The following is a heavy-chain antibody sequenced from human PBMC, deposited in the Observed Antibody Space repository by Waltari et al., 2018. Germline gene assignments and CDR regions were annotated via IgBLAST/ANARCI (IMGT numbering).Heavy chain of an antibody. Sequence: VKLVQSGAAVKKPGSSVKVSCSASVGTLSSYAISWVLQAPGQGLEWMGGIIPILGTANYAQKFQGRVTITADESTSTAYMELSSLRSEDTAVYYCARVRYCSRTSCYPTDYWGQGTLVTVSS. J-gene: IGHJ4*02. V-gene: IGHV1-69*12. CDR3: ARVRYCSRTSCYPTDY. CDR1: VGTLSSYA. CDR2: IIPILGTA. D-gene: IGHD2-2*01.